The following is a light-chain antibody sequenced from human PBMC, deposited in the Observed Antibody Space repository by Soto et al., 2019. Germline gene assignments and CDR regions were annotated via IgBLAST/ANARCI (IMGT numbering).Light chain of an antibody. CDR3: QQRSNWPLT. Sequence: EIVLTQSPAPRSLSPGERATLSCRASQRVSSYLAWYQQKPGQAPRLLIYDASNRATGIPARFSGSGSGTDFTLTISSLEPEDFAVYYCQQRSNWPLTFGGGTKVEIK. J-gene: IGKJ4*01. V-gene: IGKV3-11*01. CDR1: QRVSSY. CDR2: DAS.